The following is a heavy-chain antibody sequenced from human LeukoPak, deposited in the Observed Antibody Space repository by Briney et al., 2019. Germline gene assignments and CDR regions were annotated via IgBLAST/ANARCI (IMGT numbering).Heavy chain of an antibody. CDR3: ASSYGGKRYYFDY. Sequence: ASVKVSCKASGYTFTSYGISWVRQAPGQGLEWMGWSNAGNGNTKYSQEFQGRVTITRDTSASTAYMELSSLRSEDTAVYYCASSYGGKRYYFDYWGQGTLVTVSS. CDR2: SNAGNGNT. J-gene: IGHJ4*02. V-gene: IGHV1-18*01. D-gene: IGHD4-23*01. CDR1: GYTFTSYG.